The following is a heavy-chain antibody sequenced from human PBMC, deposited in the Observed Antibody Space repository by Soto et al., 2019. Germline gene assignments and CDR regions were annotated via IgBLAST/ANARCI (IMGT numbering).Heavy chain of an antibody. D-gene: IGHD3-10*01. CDR3: ARSRNSAVADSFDF. V-gene: IGHV3-30*04. Sequence: PGGSLRLSCAAPGFTFYDYAMHWVRQAPGKGLEWVAVISRDGSNKYYVDSVKGRFTISRDNSKNTLYLQMNSLRDEDTAVYYCARSRNSAVADSFDFWGQGTLVTVSS. CDR2: ISRDGSNK. CDR1: GFTFYDYA. J-gene: IGHJ4*02.